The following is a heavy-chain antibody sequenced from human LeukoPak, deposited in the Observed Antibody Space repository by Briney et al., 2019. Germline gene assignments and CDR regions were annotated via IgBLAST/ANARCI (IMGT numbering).Heavy chain of an antibody. CDR3: ASNTGTVFDY. D-gene: IGHD7-27*01. CDR1: GGSINSDSDY. CDR2: IYYTGTT. J-gene: IGHJ4*02. V-gene: IGHV4-39*07. Sequence: SETLSLTCTVSGGSINSDSDYWVWIRQTPGKGLEWIGNIYYTGTTYYNPSLKSRVTISLEMSKHQFSLNLTSVTAADTAVYYCASNTGTVFDYWGQGALVTVSS.